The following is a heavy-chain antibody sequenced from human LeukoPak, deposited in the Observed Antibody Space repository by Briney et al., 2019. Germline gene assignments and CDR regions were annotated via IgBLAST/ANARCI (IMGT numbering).Heavy chain of an antibody. J-gene: IGHJ3*02. CDR3: AKGQAAAGYDAFDI. CDR2: ISWNSGSI. D-gene: IGHD6-13*01. CDR1: GFTFDDYA. V-gene: IGHV3-9*03. Sequence: GGSLRLSCAASGFTFDDYAMHWVRQAPGKGLEWVSGISWNSGSIGYADSVKGRFTISRDNAKNSLYLQMNSLRAEDMALYYCAKGQAAAGYDAFDIWGQGTMVTVSS.